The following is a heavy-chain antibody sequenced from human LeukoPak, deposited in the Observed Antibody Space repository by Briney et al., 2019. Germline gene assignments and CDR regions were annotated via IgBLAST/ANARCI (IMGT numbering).Heavy chain of an antibody. Sequence: SETLSLTSAVYGGSFSGYYWSCVPQPPGKGLEWIGEINHSGSTNYNPSLKSRVTISVDTSKNQFSLKLSSVTAADTAVYYCARCGGVTMVRGAPRLFDYWGQGTLVTVSS. CDR1: GGSFSGYY. CDR3: ARCGGVTMVRGAPRLFDY. D-gene: IGHD3-10*01. J-gene: IGHJ4*02. V-gene: IGHV4-34*01. CDR2: INHSGST.